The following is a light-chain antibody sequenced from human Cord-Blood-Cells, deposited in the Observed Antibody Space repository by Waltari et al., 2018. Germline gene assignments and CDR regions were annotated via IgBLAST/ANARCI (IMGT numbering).Light chain of an antibody. CDR2: EGS. CDR3: CSYAGSSTVV. Sequence: QSALTQPASVSGSPGQSITISCTGTRSDVGSYNLVSWYQQHPGNAPKPMIYEGSKRPSGVSNRCSGSKSGNTASLTISGLQAEDEADYYCCSYAGSSTVVFGGGTKLTVL. V-gene: IGLV2-23*01. J-gene: IGLJ2*01. CDR1: RSDVGSYNL.